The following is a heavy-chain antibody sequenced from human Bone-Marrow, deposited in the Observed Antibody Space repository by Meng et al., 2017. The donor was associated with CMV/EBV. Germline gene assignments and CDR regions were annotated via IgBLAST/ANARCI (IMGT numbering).Heavy chain of an antibody. CDR1: GYTFTGYY. Sequence: ASVKVSCKASGYTFTGYYMHWVRQAPGQGLEWMGWINPNSGGTNYAQKFQGRVTMTRDTSISTAYMELSRLRSYDTAVYYCARDADMIGVDTDAFDIWGRGTMVTDSS. CDR3: ARDADMIGVDTDAFDI. J-gene: IGHJ3*02. CDR2: INPNSGGT. D-gene: IGHD3-22*01. V-gene: IGHV1-2*02.